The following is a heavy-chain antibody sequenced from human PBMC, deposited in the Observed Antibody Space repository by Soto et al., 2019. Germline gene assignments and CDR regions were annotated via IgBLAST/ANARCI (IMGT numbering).Heavy chain of an antibody. V-gene: IGHV5-51*01. CDR2: IYPGDSDT. D-gene: IGHD3-22*01. CDR3: ARAAGPLDYFYTSGYYRAPYCFDF. Sequence: GESLKISCKGSGYSFTSYWIGWVRQMPGKGLEWMGIIYPGDSDTRYSPSFQGQVTISADKSISTAYLQWSSLKASDTAMYYCARAAGPLDYFYTSGYYRAPYCFDFWGQGTLVTVSS. CDR1: GYSFTSYW. J-gene: IGHJ4*02.